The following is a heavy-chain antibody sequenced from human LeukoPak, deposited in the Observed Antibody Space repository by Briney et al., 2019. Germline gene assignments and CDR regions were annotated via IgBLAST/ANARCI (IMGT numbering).Heavy chain of an antibody. CDR1: GYTFTSYD. Sequence: ASVKVSCKASGYTFTSYDINWVRQATGQGLEWMGWMNPNSGNTGYAQKFQGRVTMTEDTSTDTAYMELSSLRSEDTAVYYCAKDTLIDYGDHRGNWFDPWGQGTLVTVSS. V-gene: IGHV1-8*01. J-gene: IGHJ5*02. CDR2: MNPNSGNT. D-gene: IGHD4-17*01. CDR3: AKDTLIDYGDHRGNWFDP.